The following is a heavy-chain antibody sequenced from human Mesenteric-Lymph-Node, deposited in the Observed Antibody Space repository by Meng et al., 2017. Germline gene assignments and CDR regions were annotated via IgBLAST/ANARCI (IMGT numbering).Heavy chain of an antibody. CDR1: GFTFSSYA. V-gene: IGHV3-23*01. CDR3: AKRGYYDSSIKIGYFQH. J-gene: IGHJ1*01. D-gene: IGHD3-22*01. CDR2: ISGSGGST. Sequence: GESLKISCAASGFTFSSYAMSWVRQAPGKGLEWVSAISGSGGSTYYADSVKGRFTISRDNSKNTLYLQMNSLRAEDTAVYYCAKRGYYDSSIKIGYFQHWGQGTLVTVSS.